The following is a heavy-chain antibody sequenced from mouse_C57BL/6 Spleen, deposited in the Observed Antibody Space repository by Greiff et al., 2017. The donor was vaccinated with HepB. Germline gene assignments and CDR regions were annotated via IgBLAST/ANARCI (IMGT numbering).Heavy chain of an antibody. CDR2: IYPRSGNT. Sequence: QVQLKESGAELARPGASVKLSCKASGYTFTSYGISWVKQRTGQGLEWIGEIYPRSGNTYYNEKFKGKATLTADKSSSTAYMELRSLTSEDSAVYFCAREGRGYYFDYWGQGTTLTVSS. CDR1: GYTFTSYG. V-gene: IGHV1-81*01. CDR3: AREGRGYYFDY. J-gene: IGHJ2*01.